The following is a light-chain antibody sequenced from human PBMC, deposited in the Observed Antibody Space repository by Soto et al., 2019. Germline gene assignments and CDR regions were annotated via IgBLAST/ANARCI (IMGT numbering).Light chain of an antibody. CDR3: QQYGSSPIT. Sequence: EIVLTQSPATLSVSPGERATLSCRASQSVSSNLAWYQQKPGQAPRLLIYGASNRATGIPARFSGSGSETDFTLTISGLEPEDFALYYCQQYGSSPITFGQGTRLEIK. CDR2: GAS. V-gene: IGKV3-20*01. J-gene: IGKJ5*01. CDR1: QSVSSN.